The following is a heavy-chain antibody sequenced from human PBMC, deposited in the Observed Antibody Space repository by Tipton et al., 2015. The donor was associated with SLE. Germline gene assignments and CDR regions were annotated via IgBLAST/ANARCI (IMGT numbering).Heavy chain of an antibody. V-gene: IGHV5-51*01. CDR2: IYPADSDT. CDR3: ARRMVERYVSRNYYGMDV. CDR1: GYNFATYW. Sequence: QSGPEVKRPGESLKISCKASGYNFATYWIGWVRLVPGKGLEWMGVIYPADSDTGYNPSFRGQVTISADMSISTAYLQWSSLQASDTAIYYCARRMVERYVSRNYYGMDVWGPGTTVIVSS. J-gene: IGHJ6*02. D-gene: IGHD1-1*01.